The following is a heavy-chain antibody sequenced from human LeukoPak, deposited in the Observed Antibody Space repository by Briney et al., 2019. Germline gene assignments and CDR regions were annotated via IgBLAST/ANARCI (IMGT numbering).Heavy chain of an antibody. D-gene: IGHD2-21*02. CDR2: ISGSGGST. J-gene: IGHJ4*02. Sequence: PGGSLRLSSAASGFTVSSYAMSWVRQAPGKGLEWVSAISGSGGSTYYADSVKGRFTISRDNSKNTLYLQMNSLRAEDTAVCYCAKDLVVVTAIRYYWGQGTLVTVSS. CDR1: GFTVSSYA. CDR3: AKDLVVVTAIRYY. V-gene: IGHV3-23*01.